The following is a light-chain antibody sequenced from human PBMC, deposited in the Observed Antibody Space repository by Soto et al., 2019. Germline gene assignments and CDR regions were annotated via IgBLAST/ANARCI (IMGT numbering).Light chain of an antibody. CDR2: VSNDGSH. V-gene: IGLV4-69*01. CDR3: QTWGTGIRV. J-gene: IGLJ1*01. Sequence: QLVLTQSPSASASLGASGKLTCTLSSVHSTYAIAWHQQQPEKGPRYLMKVSNDGSHTKGDGIPDRFSGSSSGAERYLTISSLQSEDEADYYCQTWGTGIRVFGTGTKLTVL. CDR1: SVHSTYA.